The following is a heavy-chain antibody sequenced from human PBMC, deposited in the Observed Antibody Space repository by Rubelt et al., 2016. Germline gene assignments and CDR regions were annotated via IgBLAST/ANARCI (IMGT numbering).Heavy chain of an antibody. CDR3: ARCYGDSDEGHWFDP. J-gene: IGHJ5*02. D-gene: IGHD4-17*01. V-gene: IGHV4-39*01. Sequence: QLQLQESGPGLVKPSETLSLTCTVSGGSISTSFYYWGWIRQPPAKGLEWIGTMYHSGSTYYNPSLKSRVIIFVDTSKNQYSLERNGGRAADAARYYYARCYGDSDEGHWFDPWGQGTLVTVSS. CDR2: MYHSGST. CDR1: GGSISTSFYY.